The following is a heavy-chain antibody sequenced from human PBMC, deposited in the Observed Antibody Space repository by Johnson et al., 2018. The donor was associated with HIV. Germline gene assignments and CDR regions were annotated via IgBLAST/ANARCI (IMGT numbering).Heavy chain of an antibody. CDR3: AKSPFTMVRGLAGDAFDI. V-gene: IGHV3-30*18. J-gene: IGHJ3*02. Sequence: QVQLVESGGGLVQPGGSLRLSCAASGFTFSSYAMHWVRQAPGKGLEWVAVISYDGSSKYYADFVKGRFTISRDNSKNTLYLQMNSLKAEDTAVYYCAKSPFTMVRGLAGDAFDIWGQGTMVTVSS. CDR1: GFTFSSYA. CDR2: ISYDGSSK. D-gene: IGHD3-10*01.